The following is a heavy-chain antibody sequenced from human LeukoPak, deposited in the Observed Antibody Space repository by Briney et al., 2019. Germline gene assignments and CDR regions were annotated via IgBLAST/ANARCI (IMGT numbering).Heavy chain of an antibody. J-gene: IGHJ4*02. D-gene: IGHD7-27*01. CDR2: IRSKGYGGTT. CDR1: GFTFGDYA. CDR3: TRAWAPDY. Sequence: GGSQRLSCTGSGFTFGDYAMSWVRQAPGKGLEWVGFIRSKGYGGTTEYAASVKGRFTISRHDSKSIAYLQMNSLKTEDTAVYYCTRAWAPDYWGQGTLVTVSS. V-gene: IGHV3-49*04.